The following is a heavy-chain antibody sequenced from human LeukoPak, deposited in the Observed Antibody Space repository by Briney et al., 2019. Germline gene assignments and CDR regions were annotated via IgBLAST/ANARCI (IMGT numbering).Heavy chain of an antibody. CDR1: GGSISSYY. J-gene: IGHJ2*01. Sequence: SETLSLTCTVSGGSISSYYWSWIRQPPGKGPEWIGYIYYSGSTNYNPSLKSRVTISVDTSKNQFSLKLSSVTAADTAVYYCARQYCSGGSCYWYFDLWGRGTLVTVSS. D-gene: IGHD2-15*01. CDR3: ARQYCSGGSCYWYFDL. V-gene: IGHV4-59*01. CDR2: IYYSGST.